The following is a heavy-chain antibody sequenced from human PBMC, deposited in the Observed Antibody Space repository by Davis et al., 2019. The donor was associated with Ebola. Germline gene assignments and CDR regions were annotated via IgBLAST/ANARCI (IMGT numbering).Heavy chain of an antibody. CDR1: GFTFSSYW. V-gene: IGHV3-7*01. CDR3: AREGDSSSPRPHGRSYNWFDP. Sequence: PGGSLRLSCAASGFTFSSYWMSWVRQAPGKGLEWVANIKQDGSEKYYVDSVKGRFTISRDNAKNSLYLQMNSLRAEDTAVYYCAREGDSSSPRPHGRSYNWFDPWGQGTLVTVSS. J-gene: IGHJ5*02. CDR2: IKQDGSEK. D-gene: IGHD6-6*01.